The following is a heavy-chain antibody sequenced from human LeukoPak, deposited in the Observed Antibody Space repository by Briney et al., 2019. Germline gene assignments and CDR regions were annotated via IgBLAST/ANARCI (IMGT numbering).Heavy chain of an antibody. V-gene: IGHV4-34*01. J-gene: IGHJ6*02. CDR3: ARESHGDYVRGSYGMDV. Sequence: SETLSLTCAVYGGSFSVYYWSWIRQPPGKGLEWIGEINHSGSTNYNPSLKSRVTISVDTSKNQFSLKLSSVTAADTAVYYCARESHGDYVRGSYGMDVWGQGTTVTVSS. CDR2: INHSGST. CDR1: GGSFSVYY. D-gene: IGHD4-17*01.